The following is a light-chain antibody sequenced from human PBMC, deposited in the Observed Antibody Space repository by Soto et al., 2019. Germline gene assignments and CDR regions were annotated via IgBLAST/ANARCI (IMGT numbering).Light chain of an antibody. Sequence: QSVLTQPPSVSGAPGQWVTISCTGSSSNFGAGFAVHWFQQLPGTAPKLLIFGSTNRPSGVPDRFSGPKSGTSASLAITGLQAEDEADYYCQSYDSSLSGYVFGTGTKVTVL. CDR1: SSNFGAGFA. CDR3: QSYDSSLSGYV. V-gene: IGLV1-40*01. J-gene: IGLJ1*01. CDR2: GST.